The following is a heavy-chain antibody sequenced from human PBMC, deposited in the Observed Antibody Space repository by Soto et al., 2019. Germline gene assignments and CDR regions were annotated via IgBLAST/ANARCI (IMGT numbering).Heavy chain of an antibody. CDR2: VYSSGRT. J-gene: IGHJ4*02. Sequence: QVQLQESGPGLVKPSETLSLTCAVSGVSIINNYWTWIRQPAGKGLEWLGRVYSSGRTTYNPSLKSRRTMSVDTSKNQFSLHLTSVTAADTAVYYCARREDTFDFWGQGMLVTVSS. V-gene: IGHV4-4*07. CDR1: GVSIINNY. CDR3: ARREDTFDF.